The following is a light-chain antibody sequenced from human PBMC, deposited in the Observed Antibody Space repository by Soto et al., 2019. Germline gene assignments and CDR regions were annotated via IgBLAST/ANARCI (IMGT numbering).Light chain of an antibody. J-gene: IGLJ2*01. Sequence: QSVLTQPPSASGTPGQRVTISGSGSSYNIGSNYVYWYQQLPGTAPKLLIYSNNQRPSGVPDRFSGAKSGTSASLAISGLRSEDEADYYCAAWDDSLSGVVFGGGTKLTVL. CDR3: AAWDDSLSGVV. CDR2: SNN. CDR1: SYNIGSNY. V-gene: IGLV1-47*02.